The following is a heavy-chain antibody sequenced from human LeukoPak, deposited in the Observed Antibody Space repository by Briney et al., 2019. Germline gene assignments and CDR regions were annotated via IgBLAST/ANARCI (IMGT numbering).Heavy chain of an antibody. CDR1: GGSISTFF. Sequence: SETLSLTCTVSGGSISTFFWTWIRQSAGKGLEWIGRIYAGTTYYNPSLESRATISVDTSNNRFSLKLTSLTAADTAVYYCARGTEMTSFTGYYSFDYWGRGSLVTVSS. D-gene: IGHD3-9*01. CDR2: IYAGTT. J-gene: IGHJ4*02. V-gene: IGHV4-4*07. CDR3: ARGTEMTSFTGYYSFDY.